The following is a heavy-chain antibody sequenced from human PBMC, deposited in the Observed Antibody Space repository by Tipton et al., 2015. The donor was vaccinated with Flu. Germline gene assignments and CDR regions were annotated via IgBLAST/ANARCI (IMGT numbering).Heavy chain of an antibody. CDR1: GGSINSYY. J-gene: IGHJ4*02. CDR3: ARDPSLGMPDYFDF. V-gene: IGHV4-4*07. CDR2: IYMGGRT. Sequence: TLSLTCSVSGGSINSYYWSWIRQPAGKGLEWIGRIYMGGRTNYNPSLKSRVTMSLDLFKNQISLRLSSVTAADTAVYYCARDPSLGMPDYFDFWGPGTLVTASS. D-gene: IGHD2-2*01.